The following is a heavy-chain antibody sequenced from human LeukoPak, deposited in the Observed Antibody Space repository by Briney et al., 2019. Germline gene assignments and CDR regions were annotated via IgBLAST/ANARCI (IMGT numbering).Heavy chain of an antibody. CDR3: ARDGSRSCSSTSCYFDY. CDR1: GFTFSSYS. J-gene: IGHJ4*02. CDR2: ISSSSSYI. V-gene: IGHV3-21*01. D-gene: IGHD2-2*01. Sequence: PGGSLRLSCAASGFTFSSYSMNWVRQAPGKGLEWVSSISSSSSYIYYADSVKGRFTISRDNAKNSLYLQMNSLRAEDTAVYYCARDGSRSCSSTSCYFDYWGQGTLVTVSS.